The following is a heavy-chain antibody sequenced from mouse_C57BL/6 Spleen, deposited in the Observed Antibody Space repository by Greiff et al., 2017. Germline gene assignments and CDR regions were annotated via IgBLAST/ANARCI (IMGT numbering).Heavy chain of an antibody. CDR3: ARTYYSNYEDYFDY. J-gene: IGHJ2*01. CDR1: GFTFSDYG. Sequence: LVESGGGLVKPGGSLKLSCAASGFTFSDYGMHWVRQAPEKGLEWVAYISSGSSTIYYADTVKGRFTISRDNAKNTLFLQMTSLRSEDTAMYYCARTYYSNYEDYFDYWGQGTTLTVSS. V-gene: IGHV5-17*01. CDR2: ISSGSSTI. D-gene: IGHD2-5*01.